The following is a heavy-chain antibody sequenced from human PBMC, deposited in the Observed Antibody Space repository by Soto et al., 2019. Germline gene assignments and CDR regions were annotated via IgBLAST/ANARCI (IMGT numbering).Heavy chain of an antibody. V-gene: IGHV3-74*01. Sequence: GGSLRLSCAASGFTFSRYWMHWVRQAPGKGLVWVSRVQSDGSGTIYAEPVKGRFTISRDNAKNTLFLQMNSLRAEDTAVYYCARDNAYGMDVWGQGTTVTVSS. CDR3: ARDNAYGMDV. CDR2: VQSDGSGT. J-gene: IGHJ6*02. CDR1: GFTFSRYW.